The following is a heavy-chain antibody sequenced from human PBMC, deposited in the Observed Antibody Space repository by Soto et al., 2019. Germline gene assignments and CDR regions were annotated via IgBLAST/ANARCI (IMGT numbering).Heavy chain of an antibody. Sequence: EVQLVESGGGLIQPGGSLRLSCEAFGLTVSNAYMAWVRQAPGRGLEWVSVIYDNGTTYYADSVKGRFTISRDTSTNTLSLQMDSLRAEDTAVYYCVRPLPSGRNYGLDVWGQGTTVTVSS. D-gene: IGHD3-10*01. CDR3: VRPLPSGRNYGLDV. CDR1: GLTVSNAY. V-gene: IGHV3-53*01. J-gene: IGHJ6*02. CDR2: IYDNGTT.